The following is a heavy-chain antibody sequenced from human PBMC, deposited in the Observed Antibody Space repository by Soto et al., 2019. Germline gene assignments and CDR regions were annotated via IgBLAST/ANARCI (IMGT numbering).Heavy chain of an antibody. CDR3: ARDSPPPRE. Sequence: QVQLVQSGAEVKKPGASVKVSCKASGYTFTSYGISWVRQAPGQGLEWMGWISAYNGNTNYAQTIQAGVTMTTDPTTSPAYMVLRSLRSDDTAVYFCARDSPPPREWGQGTLVCVSS. V-gene: IGHV1-18*01. CDR1: GYTFTSYG. CDR2: ISAYNGNT. J-gene: IGHJ4*02.